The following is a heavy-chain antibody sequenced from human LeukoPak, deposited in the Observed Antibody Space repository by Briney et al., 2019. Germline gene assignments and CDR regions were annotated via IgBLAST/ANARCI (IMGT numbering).Heavy chain of an antibody. V-gene: IGHV3-23*01. Sequence: PGGSLRLSSAASGFTFTSQGMAWVRQAPAKGLEWVSSITGSGDNTYYADSVKGRFTISRNNSKNTLYLQMNRPSAEDTAVYYCAKMQGYFDICGRGTLVTASS. CDR2: ITGSGDNT. J-gene: IGHJ2*01. CDR3: AKMQGYFDI. CDR1: GFTFTSQG.